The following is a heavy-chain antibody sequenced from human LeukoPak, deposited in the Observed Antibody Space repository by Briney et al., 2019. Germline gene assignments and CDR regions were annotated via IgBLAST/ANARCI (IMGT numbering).Heavy chain of an antibody. D-gene: IGHD2-15*01. Sequence: SETLSLTCTVSGASIGSPSDYWGWIRQPPGKRLEWIGATDYSGRAYYNPSLVSRFTISVDTSKHQFSLKLNSVTATDTAIYYCVRHRQHCDGGSCFPPDSWGQGTLVTVSS. CDR3: VRHRQHCDGGSCFPPDS. CDR2: TDYSGRA. V-gene: IGHV4-39*01. J-gene: IGHJ4*02. CDR1: GASIGSPSDY.